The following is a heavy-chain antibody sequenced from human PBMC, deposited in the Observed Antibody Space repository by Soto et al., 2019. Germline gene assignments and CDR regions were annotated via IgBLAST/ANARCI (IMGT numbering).Heavy chain of an antibody. CDR2: TNPNSDGA. V-gene: IGHV1-2*02. CDR1: GYTFTDYY. D-gene: IGHD6-19*01. J-gene: IGHJ5*02. CDR3: ARGGGSGWHGDWFDP. Sequence: TVRVSCKASGYTFTDYYIHWVRQAPGQGLEWMGWTNPNSDGAHYAQKFQGRVTMTRDKSTRTLYMEVNRLRSDDTAVYFCARGGGSGWHGDWFDPWGQGTLVTVSS.